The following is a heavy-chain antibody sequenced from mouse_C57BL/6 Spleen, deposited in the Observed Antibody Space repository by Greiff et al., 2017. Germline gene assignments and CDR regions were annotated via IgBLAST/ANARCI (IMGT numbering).Heavy chain of an antibody. Sequence: QVQLKQSGAELVRPGASVTLSCKASGYTFTDYEMHWVKQTPVHGLEWIGAIDPETGGTAYNQKFKGKAILTADKSSSTAYMELRSLTSEDSAVYYCTRGDYGSRFDYWGQGTTLTVSS. J-gene: IGHJ2*01. CDR1: GYTFTDYE. D-gene: IGHD1-1*01. CDR2: IDPETGGT. V-gene: IGHV1-15*01. CDR3: TRGDYGSRFDY.